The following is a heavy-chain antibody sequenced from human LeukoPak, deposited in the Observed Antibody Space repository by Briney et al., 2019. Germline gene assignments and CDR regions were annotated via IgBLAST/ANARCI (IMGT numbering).Heavy chain of an antibody. V-gene: IGHV4-34*01. CDR2: IHNSGTT. CDR1: GGPFSGYF. CDR3: ARRYYYNLGSFPFDF. J-gene: IGHJ4*02. Sequence: SETLSLTCAVSGGPFSGYFWSWIRQSSGKGLEGIGEIHNSGTTNYNPSLNSRVTISEDTSKNQFYLNLSSVTAADTAVYYCARRYYYNLGSFPFDFWGQGTLVTISS. D-gene: IGHD3-10*01.